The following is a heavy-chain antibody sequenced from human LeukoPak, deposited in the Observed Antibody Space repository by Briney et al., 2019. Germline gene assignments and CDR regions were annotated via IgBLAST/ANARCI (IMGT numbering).Heavy chain of an antibody. V-gene: IGHV3-21*01. J-gene: IGHJ4*02. D-gene: IGHD5-18*01. CDR2: ISSTSSYI. CDR3: ARGGRGYSYGTHDY. Sequence: GGTLRLSCAASGFTFSSYGMSWVRQAPGKGLEWVSSISSTSSYIFYADSVKGRFTISRDNARNSLYLQMNSLRAEDTAVFYCARGGRGYSYGTHDYWGQGTLVTVSS. CDR1: GFTFSSYG.